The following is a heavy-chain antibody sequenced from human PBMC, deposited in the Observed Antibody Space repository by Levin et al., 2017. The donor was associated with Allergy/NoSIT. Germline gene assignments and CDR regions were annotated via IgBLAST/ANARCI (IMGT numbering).Heavy chain of an antibody. CDR1: GGSISSYF. D-gene: IGHD4-17*01. V-gene: IGHV4-4*07. Sequence: SETLSLTCTVSGGSISSYFWSWIRQPAGKGLEWIVRIYTSGSTNYNPSLKSRVTMSVDTSKNQFSLKLSSVTAADTAVYYCAGATNYYGDGGFWGQGTLVTVSS. J-gene: IGHJ4*02. CDR2: IYTSGST. CDR3: AGATNYYGDGGF.